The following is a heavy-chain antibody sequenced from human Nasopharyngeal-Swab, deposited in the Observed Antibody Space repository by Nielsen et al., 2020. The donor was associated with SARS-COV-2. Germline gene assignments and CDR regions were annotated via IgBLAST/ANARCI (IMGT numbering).Heavy chain of an antibody. CDR2: ISYDGSNK. V-gene: IGHV3-30-3*02. CDR3: AKTAGAADYYYYYYYMDV. Sequence: VRQAPGKGLEWVAVISYDGSNKYYADSVKGRFTISRDNSKNTLYLQMNSLRAEDTAVYYCAKTAGAADYYYYYYYMDVWGKGTTVTVSS. D-gene: IGHD4-11*01. J-gene: IGHJ6*03.